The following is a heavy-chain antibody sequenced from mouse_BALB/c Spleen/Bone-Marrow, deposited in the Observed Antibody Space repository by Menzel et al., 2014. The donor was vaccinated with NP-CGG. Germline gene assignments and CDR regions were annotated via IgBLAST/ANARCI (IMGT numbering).Heavy chain of an antibody. CDR3: ARVGDNRHFDV. J-gene: IGHJ1*01. Sequence: EVQLVESGPELEKPGASVKISCKASGYSFTGYNMNWVKRSNGKSXEWIGNIDPYYGGTDYNQKFKGKATLTVDKSSSTAYMQLKSLTSEDSAVYYCARVGDNRHFDVWGAGTTVTVSS. D-gene: IGHD3-3*01. CDR1: GYSFTGYN. V-gene: IGHV1-39*01. CDR2: IDPYYGGT.